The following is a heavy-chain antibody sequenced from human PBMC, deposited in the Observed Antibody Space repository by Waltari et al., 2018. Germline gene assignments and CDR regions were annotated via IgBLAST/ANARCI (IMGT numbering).Heavy chain of an antibody. V-gene: IGHV1-18*04. CDR2: VSTSNMNS. D-gene: IGHD5-18*01. J-gene: IGHJ3*01. CDR1: GYTFTNFA. Sequence: QIQLVQSGAEVKKPGASVKVSCKASGYTFTNFAVNWVRQAPGQGLEYMGWVSTSNMNSNYEQRFQGRVTMTTDTFTSTAYLELRGLESDDTAVYYCARGRYGYFDVWGHGTMVTVSS. CDR3: ARGRYGYFDV.